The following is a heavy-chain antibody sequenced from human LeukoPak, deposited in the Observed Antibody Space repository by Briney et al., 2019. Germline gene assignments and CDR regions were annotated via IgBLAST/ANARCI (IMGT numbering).Heavy chain of an antibody. Sequence: GGSLRLSCAASGFTVSNYYMSWVRQAPGKGLEWVSFLYTAGSTKYADSVKGRFTISRDNSKTTMYLQMSSLRAEDTAVYYCARGGPGTTLDCWGRGTLVTVSS. CDR3: ARGGPGTTLDC. V-gene: IGHV3-66*01. D-gene: IGHD1-14*01. CDR2: LYTAGST. CDR1: GFTVSNYY. J-gene: IGHJ4*02.